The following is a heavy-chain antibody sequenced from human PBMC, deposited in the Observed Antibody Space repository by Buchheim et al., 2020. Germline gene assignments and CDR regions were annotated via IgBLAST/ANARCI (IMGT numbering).Heavy chain of an antibody. CDR3: ARVGGLSWLPNYYYYGMDV. CDR1: GFTFSSYS. Sequence: EVQLVESGGGLVKPGGSLRLSCAASGFTFSSYSMNWVRQAPGKGLEWVSSISSSSSYIYYADSVKGRFTISRDNAKNSLYLQMNSLRAEDTAVYYCARVGGLSWLPNYYYYGMDVWGQGTT. V-gene: IGHV3-21*01. D-gene: IGHD3-22*01. CDR2: ISSSSSYI. J-gene: IGHJ6*02.